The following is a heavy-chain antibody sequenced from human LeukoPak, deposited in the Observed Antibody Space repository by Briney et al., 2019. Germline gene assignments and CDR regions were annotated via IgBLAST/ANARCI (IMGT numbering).Heavy chain of an antibody. Sequence: ASVKVSCKASGYTFTSYAMHWVRQAPGQRLEWMGWINAGNGNTKYSQEFQGRVTITRDTSASTAYMELSSLRSEDMAVYYCARARDYYDSSGYPFDYWGQGTLVTVSS. CDR2: INAGNGNT. CDR1: GYTFTSYA. J-gene: IGHJ4*02. CDR3: ARARDYYDSSGYPFDY. D-gene: IGHD3-22*01. V-gene: IGHV1-3*03.